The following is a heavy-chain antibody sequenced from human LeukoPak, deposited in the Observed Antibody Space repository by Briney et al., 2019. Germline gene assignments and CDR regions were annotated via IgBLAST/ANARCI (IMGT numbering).Heavy chain of an antibody. V-gene: IGHV1-24*01. J-gene: IGHJ4*02. Sequence: ASVKVSCKVSGYTLTELSMHWVRQAPGKGLEWMGGFDPEDGETIYAQKFQGRVTMTEDTSTDTAYMELSSLRSEDTAVYYCATRPTIAVAGGQYFDYWGQGTLVTVSS. D-gene: IGHD6-19*01. CDR2: FDPEDGET. CDR3: ATRPTIAVAGGQYFDY. CDR1: GYTLTELS.